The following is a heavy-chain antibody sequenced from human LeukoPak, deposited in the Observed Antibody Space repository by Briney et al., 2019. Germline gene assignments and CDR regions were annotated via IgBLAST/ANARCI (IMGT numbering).Heavy chain of an antibody. CDR2: IYTSGST. Sequence: PSETLSLTCTVSGGSISSGNYYWSWIRQPAGKGLEWIGRIYTSGSTNYNPSFKSRVTISVDTSKNQFSLKVDSVTAADTAVYYCARDHPTPTTGYMDVWGKGTTVTVSS. J-gene: IGHJ6*03. V-gene: IGHV4-61*02. CDR3: ARDHPTPTTGYMDV. D-gene: IGHD1-26*01. CDR1: GGSISSGNYY.